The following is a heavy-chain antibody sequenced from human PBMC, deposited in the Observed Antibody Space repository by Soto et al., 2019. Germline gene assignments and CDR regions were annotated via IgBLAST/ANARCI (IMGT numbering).Heavy chain of an antibody. CDR1: GFPFSSYG. CDR3: ASSIN. V-gene: IGHV3-33*01. Sequence: PASSLRLSCAASGFPFSSYGMHWVRQAPGKGLDWVAVIWYDGSNKDYADSVKGRFTISRDNSKNTLFLQMNNLRADDTAVYDGASSINWGQGTLVTVS. CDR2: IWYDGSNK. J-gene: IGHJ1*01.